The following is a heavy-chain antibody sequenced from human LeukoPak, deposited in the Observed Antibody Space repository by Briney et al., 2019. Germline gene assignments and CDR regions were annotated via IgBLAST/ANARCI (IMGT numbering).Heavy chain of an antibody. CDR2: INSDGSWT. Sequence: GGSLRLSCAASGFTFRKYWMHWVRQAPGKGLVCVSRINSDGSWTSYADSVKGRFTISRDNAKNTVYLQMNSLRAEDTAMYYCSSWVVTEDRAFDIWGQGTMATVSS. CDR3: SSWVVTEDRAFDI. D-gene: IGHD2-21*02. J-gene: IGHJ3*02. CDR1: GFTFRKYW. V-gene: IGHV3-74*01.